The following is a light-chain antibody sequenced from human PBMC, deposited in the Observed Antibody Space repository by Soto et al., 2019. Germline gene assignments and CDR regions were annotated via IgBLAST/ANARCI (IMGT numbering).Light chain of an antibody. CDR1: QSVGSL. CDR3: QQRGET. V-gene: IGKV3-11*01. CDR2: DIS. J-gene: IGKJ1*01. Sequence: EIVLTQSPASLSLSPGERATLSCRASQSVGSLFAWYQQKPGQGPRLVIYDISNRAPGIPARFSGSGSGTDFTLTISSLEPEDFAVYYCQQRGETFGQGTKVEIK.